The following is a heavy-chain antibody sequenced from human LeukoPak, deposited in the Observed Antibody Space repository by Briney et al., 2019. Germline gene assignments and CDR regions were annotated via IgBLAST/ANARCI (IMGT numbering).Heavy chain of an antibody. D-gene: IGHD2/OR15-2a*01. V-gene: IGHV1-69*01. CDR3: AREPLEYCSTPCYLDY. J-gene: IGHJ4*02. CDR2: IIPIFGTA. CDR1: GGTFSSYA. Sequence: EASVKVSCKASGGTFSSYAISWVRQAPGQGLEWMGGIIPIFGTANYAQKFQGRVTITADESTSTAYMELSSLRSEDTAVYYCAREPLEYCSTPCYLDYWGQGTLVTVSS.